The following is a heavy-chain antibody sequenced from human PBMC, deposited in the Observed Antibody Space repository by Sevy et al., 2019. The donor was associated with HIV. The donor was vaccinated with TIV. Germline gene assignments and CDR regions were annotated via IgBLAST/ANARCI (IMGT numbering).Heavy chain of an antibody. CDR3: ARISSSPRAYYYYFGMDV. CDR2: IYPGDSGT. CDR1: EYNFTNYW. Sequence: GESLKISCKGSEYNFTNYWIGWVRQMPRKGLEWMRIIYPGDSGTRYSPSFQDQVTISADKSISTAYLQWSSLKASDTAMYYCARISSSPRAYYYYFGMDVWGQGTTVTVSS. V-gene: IGHV5-51*01. J-gene: IGHJ6*02. D-gene: IGHD6-6*01.